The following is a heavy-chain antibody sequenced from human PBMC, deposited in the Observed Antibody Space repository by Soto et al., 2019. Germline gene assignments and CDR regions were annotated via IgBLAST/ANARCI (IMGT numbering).Heavy chain of an antibody. D-gene: IGHD6-6*01. CDR1: GFTFRSYS. Sequence: GGSLRLSCAASGFTFRSYSMNWVRQAPGKGLEWVSSISSSSSYIYYADSVKGRFTISRDNAQNSLYLQMNSLRAEATAVYYCARDAGPSIAARNWFDPWGQGTLVTVSS. J-gene: IGHJ5*02. V-gene: IGHV3-21*01. CDR3: ARDAGPSIAARNWFDP. CDR2: ISSSSSYI.